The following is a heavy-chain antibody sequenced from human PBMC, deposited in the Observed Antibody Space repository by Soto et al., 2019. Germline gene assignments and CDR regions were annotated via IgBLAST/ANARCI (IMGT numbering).Heavy chain of an antibody. CDR3: AKDHTGADGFDI. CDR2: ISHSGTT. CDR1: GGSITHDNW. V-gene: IGHV4-4*02. D-gene: IGHD7-27*01. Sequence: SETLSLTCAVSGGSITHDNWWNWARQPPGKGLEGIGEISHSGTTNYNPSLKSRVTISVDMSKNQFSLRLTSVTAADTAVYYCAKDHTGADGFDIWGQGIMVTVSS. J-gene: IGHJ3*02.